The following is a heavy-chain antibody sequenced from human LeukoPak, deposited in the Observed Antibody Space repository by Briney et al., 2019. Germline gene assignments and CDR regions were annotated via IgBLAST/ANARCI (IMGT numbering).Heavy chain of an antibody. CDR3: ARVFREIGRSTYHDAFDI. CDR1: GYTFIDYY. D-gene: IGHD2-2*01. CDR2: INPNSGGT. Sequence: ASVKVSCKASGYTFIDYYIHWVRQAPGQGLEWMGRINPNSGGTNYAQKFQGRVTMTRDTSISTAYMELSRLRSGDTAVYYCARVFREIGRSTYHDAFDIWGQGTMVTVSP. J-gene: IGHJ3*02. V-gene: IGHV1-2*06.